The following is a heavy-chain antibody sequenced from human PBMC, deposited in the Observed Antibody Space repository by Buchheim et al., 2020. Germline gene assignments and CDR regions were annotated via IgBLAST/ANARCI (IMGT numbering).Heavy chain of an antibody. CDR3: AREGGQDYGGNSDAFDI. Sequence: QVQLVQSGAEVKKPGASVKVSCKASGYTFTSYYMHWVRQAPGQGLEWMGIINPRGGSTSYAQKFQGRVTMTRDTSTGTVYMELSSLRSEDTAVYYCAREGGQDYGGNSDAFDIWGQGT. CDR2: INPRGGST. V-gene: IGHV1-46*01. J-gene: IGHJ3*02. CDR1: GYTFTSYY. D-gene: IGHD4-23*01.